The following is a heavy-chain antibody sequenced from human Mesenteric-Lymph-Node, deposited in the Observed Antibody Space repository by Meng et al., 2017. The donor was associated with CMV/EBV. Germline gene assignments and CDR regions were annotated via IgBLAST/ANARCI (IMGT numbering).Heavy chain of an antibody. J-gene: IGHJ4*02. D-gene: IGHD3-22*01. CDR1: GDSISNSTSY. V-gene: IGHV4-39*01. CDR2: VHHSGTT. Sequence: QLHLQESGPGLVRPSETLSLSCIVSGDSISNSTSYWTWIRQPPGKGLEWIGSVHHSGTTYYNPSLKGRLTISVDTSANLFSLRLTTVTAADTATYYCARRGNYDSDYSEYWGQGTLVTVSS. CDR3: ARRGNYDSDYSEY.